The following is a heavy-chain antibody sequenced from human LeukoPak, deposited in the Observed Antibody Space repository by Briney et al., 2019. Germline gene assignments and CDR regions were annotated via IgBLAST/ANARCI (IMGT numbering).Heavy chain of an antibody. CDR3: ASDAGTLGD. CDR2: INPSGDTT. D-gene: IGHD1-1*01. V-gene: IGHV1-46*01. Sequence: ASVKVSCKASGYTFTSYYMHWVRQAPGQGLEWMGIINPSGDTTSCAQKFQGRVTMTRDTSTSTVYMELSSLRSEDAAVYYCASDAGTLGDWGQGTLVTVSS. CDR1: GYTFTSYY. J-gene: IGHJ4*02.